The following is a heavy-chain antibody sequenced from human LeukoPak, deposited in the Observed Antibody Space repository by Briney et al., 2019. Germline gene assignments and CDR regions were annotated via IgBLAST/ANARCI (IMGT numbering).Heavy chain of an antibody. CDR3: AKGVYDILTGLDY. Sequence: PGGSLRLSCAASGFTFSTYAMSWVRQAPGKGLEWVSVISGSAGSTYYADSVKGRFTISRDNSKNTLYLQMNSLRAEDTAVYYCAKGVYDILTGLDYWGQGTLVTVPS. V-gene: IGHV3-23*01. CDR2: ISGSAGST. CDR1: GFTFSTYA. J-gene: IGHJ4*02. D-gene: IGHD3-9*01.